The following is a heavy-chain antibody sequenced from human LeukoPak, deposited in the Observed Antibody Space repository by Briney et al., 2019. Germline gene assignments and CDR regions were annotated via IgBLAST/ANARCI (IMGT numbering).Heavy chain of an antibody. V-gene: IGHV3-30*02. J-gene: IGHJ6*03. CDR1: GFTFSSYA. CDR2: IWYGGSNK. Sequence: GGSLRLSCAASGFTFSSYAMSWVRQAPGKGLEWVAVIWYGGSNKYYADSVKGRFTISRDNSKNTLYLQMNSLRAEDTAVYYCAKGSYMDVWGKGTTVTVSS. CDR3: AKGSYMDV.